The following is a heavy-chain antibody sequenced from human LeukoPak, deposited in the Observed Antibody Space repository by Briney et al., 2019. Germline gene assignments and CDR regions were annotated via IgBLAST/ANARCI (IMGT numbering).Heavy chain of an antibody. V-gene: IGHV4-59*01. J-gene: IGHJ3*02. Sequence: PSETLSLTCTVSGGSISSYYWSWIRQPPGKGLDWIGYIYYSGSTNYNPSLKSRVTISVDTSKNQFSLKLSSVTAADTAVYYCARDQYYYGSDAFDIWGQGTMVTVSS. D-gene: IGHD3-10*01. CDR1: GGSISSYY. CDR2: IYYSGST. CDR3: ARDQYYYGSDAFDI.